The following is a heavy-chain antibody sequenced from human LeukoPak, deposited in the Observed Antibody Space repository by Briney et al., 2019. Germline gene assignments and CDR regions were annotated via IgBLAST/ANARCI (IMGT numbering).Heavy chain of an antibody. D-gene: IGHD6-13*01. J-gene: IGHJ4*02. Sequence: SGTLSLTCAVSGGSISSSNWWSWVRQPPGKGLEWIGEIYHSGSTNYNPSLKSRVTIPVDKSKNQFSLKLSSVTAADTAVYYCASRIAAADWGYWGQGTLVTVSS. CDR3: ASRIAAADWGY. V-gene: IGHV4-4*02. CDR2: IYHSGST. CDR1: GGSISSSNW.